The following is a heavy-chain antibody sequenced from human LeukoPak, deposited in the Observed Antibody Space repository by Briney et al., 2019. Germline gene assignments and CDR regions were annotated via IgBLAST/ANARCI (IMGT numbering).Heavy chain of an antibody. CDR2: IIPIFGTA. CDR3: ARPAWNTDAFDI. D-gene: IGHD1/OR15-1a*01. V-gene: IGHV1-69*13. Sequence: ASVKVSCKASGGTFSSCAISWVRQAPGQGLEWMGGIIPIFGTANYAKKFQGRVTITADESTSTAYMELSSLRSEDTAVYYCARPAWNTDAFDIWGQGTMVTVSS. J-gene: IGHJ3*02. CDR1: GGTFSSCA.